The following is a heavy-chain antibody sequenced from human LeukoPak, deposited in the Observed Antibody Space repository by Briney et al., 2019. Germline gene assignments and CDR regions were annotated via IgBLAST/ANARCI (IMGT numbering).Heavy chain of an antibody. CDR3: TSIGY. CDR2: IKRETDGGTT. J-gene: IGHJ4*02. D-gene: IGHD2-15*01. CDR1: GFTFSIYW. Sequence: GSLRLSCAASGFTFSIYWMSWVRQAPGKGLEWVGRIKRETDGGTTEYAAPVKGRFTISRDDSKNTLYLQMNSLKTEDTAVYYCTSIGYWGQGALVTVSS. V-gene: IGHV3-15*01.